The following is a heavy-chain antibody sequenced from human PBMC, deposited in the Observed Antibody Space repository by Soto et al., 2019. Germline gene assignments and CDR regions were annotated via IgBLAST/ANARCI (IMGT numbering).Heavy chain of an antibody. Sequence: PGGSLRLSCAASGFTFSSYGMHWVRQAPGKGLEWVAVISYDGSNKYYADSVKGRFTISRDNSKNTLFLQMNSLRAEDTAVYYCAKDQYYGSGSYRDDYYYYGMDVWGQGTTVTVSS. CDR1: GFTFSSYG. V-gene: IGHV3-30*18. CDR2: ISYDGSNK. J-gene: IGHJ6*02. D-gene: IGHD3-10*01. CDR3: AKDQYYGSGSYRDDYYYYGMDV.